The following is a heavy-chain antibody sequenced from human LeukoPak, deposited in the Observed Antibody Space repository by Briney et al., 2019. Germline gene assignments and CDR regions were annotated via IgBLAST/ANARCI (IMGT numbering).Heavy chain of an antibody. V-gene: IGHV3-30*04. CDR2: ISYDGSNK. J-gene: IGHJ5*02. Sequence: PGGSLRLSCAASVFTFSSYAMHWVRQAPGKGLEWVAVISYDGSNKYYADSVKGRFTISRDNSKNTLYLQMNSLRAEDTAVYYCARGFGSMVRGVISGDWFDPWGQGTLVTVSS. CDR3: ARGFGSMVRGVISGDWFDP. D-gene: IGHD3-10*01. CDR1: VFTFSSYA.